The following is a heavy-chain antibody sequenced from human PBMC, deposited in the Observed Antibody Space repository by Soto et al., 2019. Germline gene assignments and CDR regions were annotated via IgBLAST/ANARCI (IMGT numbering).Heavy chain of an antibody. J-gene: IGHJ5*02. CDR3: ARSLYSGSYTNWFDP. CDR1: GGSISSYY. D-gene: IGHD1-26*01. V-gene: IGHV4-59*01. Sequence: SETLSLTCTVSGGSISSYYWSWIRQPPGKGLEYIGYIYYSGSTNYNPSLKSRVTISVDTSKKQFSLKLSSVTAADTAVYYCARSLYSGSYTNWFDPWGQGTLVTVSS. CDR2: IYYSGST.